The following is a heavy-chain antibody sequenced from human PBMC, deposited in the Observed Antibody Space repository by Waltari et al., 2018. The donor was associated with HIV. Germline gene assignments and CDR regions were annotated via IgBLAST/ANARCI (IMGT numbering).Heavy chain of an antibody. CDR1: GGSISSSSYY. Sequence: QLQLQESGPGLVKPSETLSLTCTVSGGSISSSSYYWGWIRPPPGKGLEWIGSIYYSRGTNYNPSLKSRVTISVDTSKNQFSLKLSSVTAADTAVYYCARHEDIVVVVAATNDAFDIWGQGTMVTVSS. CDR3: ARHEDIVVVVAATNDAFDI. V-gene: IGHV4-39*01. CDR2: IYYSRGT. D-gene: IGHD2-15*01. J-gene: IGHJ3*02.